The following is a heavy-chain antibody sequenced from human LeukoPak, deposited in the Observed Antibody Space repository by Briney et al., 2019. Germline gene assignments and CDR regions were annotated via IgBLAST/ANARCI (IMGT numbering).Heavy chain of an antibody. CDR3: AKDLGYCSSTSCYWYYFYMDV. Sequence: GGSLRLSCAASGFTFNYYGMHWVRQAPGKGLEWVAIISFDGSKTYYADSVKGRFTISRDNSKNTVYLQMNSLRAEDTAVYYCAKDLGYCSSTSCYWYYFYMDVWGKGTTVTVSS. D-gene: IGHD2-2*01. J-gene: IGHJ6*03. CDR2: ISFDGSKT. CDR1: GFTFNYYG. V-gene: IGHV3-30*18.